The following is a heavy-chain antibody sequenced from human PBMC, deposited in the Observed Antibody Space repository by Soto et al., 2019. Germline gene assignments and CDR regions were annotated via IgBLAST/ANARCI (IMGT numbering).Heavy chain of an antibody. D-gene: IGHD3-10*01. CDR2: ISSTSATI. J-gene: IGHJ6*02. V-gene: IGHV3-48*03. Sequence: EVQLVESGGGLVQPGGSLRLSCTASGFAFSGYEMNWVRQAPGKGPEWVSYISSTSATIHYVDSVKGRFTISRDNAKNSVYLQMNSLRAEDSAIYYCARAAGIMTRGFHGMDVWGQGTTITVSS. CDR3: ARAAGIMTRGFHGMDV. CDR1: GFAFSGYE.